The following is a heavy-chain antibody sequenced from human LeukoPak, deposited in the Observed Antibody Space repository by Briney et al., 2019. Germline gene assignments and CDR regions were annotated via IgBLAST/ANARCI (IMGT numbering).Heavy chain of an antibody. V-gene: IGHV4-61*01. CDR2: IRYSGHT. CDR1: GDSVSNDRYY. Sequence: SETLSLTCTVSGDSVSNDRYYWTWIRQSPGKGLEWIAYIRYSGHTNYNPSLDTRVTISLNASKNQLSLRLYSVTAADTAMYYCARYNWNTWFDPWGQGALVTVSS. CDR3: ARYNWNTWFDP. J-gene: IGHJ5*02. D-gene: IGHD1-1*01.